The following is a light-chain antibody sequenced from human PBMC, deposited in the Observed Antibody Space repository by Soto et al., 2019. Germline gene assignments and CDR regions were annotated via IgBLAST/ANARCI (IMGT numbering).Light chain of an antibody. CDR2: AAS. CDR3: QQYGGSPTLA. V-gene: IGKV3-20*01. J-gene: IGKJ4*01. Sequence: DIVLTQSPGTLSLSPGQRATLSCRASQSITSKFVAWYQQRPGQPPRLLIYAASTRATGIPDRFNGSGSETDFTLTISRLEPEDFAVYYCQQYGGSPTLAFGGGTKVEI. CDR1: QSITSKF.